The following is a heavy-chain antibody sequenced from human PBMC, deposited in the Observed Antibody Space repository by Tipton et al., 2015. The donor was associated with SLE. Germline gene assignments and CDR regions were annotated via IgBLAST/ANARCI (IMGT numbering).Heavy chain of an antibody. V-gene: IGHV3-33*01. CDR1: GFTFTYYG. CDR3: ARGKFTYDSTGLFDN. D-gene: IGHD3-22*01. J-gene: IGHJ4*02. Sequence: QVQLVQSGGGVVQPGRSLRLSCVASGFTFTYYGMHWARQAPGKGLEWVAGIWYDGSNEKYADSVKGRFIISRDNAENTLYLQMNSLRDDDTAVYYCARGKFTYDSTGLFDNWGQGTLVTVSS. CDR2: IWYDGSNE.